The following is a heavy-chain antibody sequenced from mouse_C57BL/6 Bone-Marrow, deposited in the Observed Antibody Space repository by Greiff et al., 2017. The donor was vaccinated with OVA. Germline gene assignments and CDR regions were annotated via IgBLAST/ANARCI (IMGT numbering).Heavy chain of an antibody. V-gene: IGHV5-9*01. CDR1: GFTFSSYT. D-gene: IGHD2-3*01. Sequence: EVMLVESGGGLVKPGGSLKLSCAASGFTFSSYTMSWVRQTPEKRLEWVATISGGGGNTYYPDSVKGRFTISRDNAKNTLYLQMSSLRSEDTALYYCARHFLYVNFFDYWGQGTTLTVSS. J-gene: IGHJ2*01. CDR2: ISGGGGNT. CDR3: ARHFLYVNFFDY.